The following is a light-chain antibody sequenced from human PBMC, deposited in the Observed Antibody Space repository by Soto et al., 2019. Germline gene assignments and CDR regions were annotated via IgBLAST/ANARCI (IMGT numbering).Light chain of an antibody. V-gene: IGLV2-8*01. CDR2: EVS. CDR1: SSDVGGYNY. CDR3: SSYAGSTVV. Sequence: QSALTQPPSASGSPGQSVTISCTGTSSDVGGYNYVSWYQQHPGKAPKLMIYEVSKRPSGVPDRFSGSTAGITASLTVSGLQAEDESDYYCSSYAGSTVVFGGGTKLTVL. J-gene: IGLJ2*01.